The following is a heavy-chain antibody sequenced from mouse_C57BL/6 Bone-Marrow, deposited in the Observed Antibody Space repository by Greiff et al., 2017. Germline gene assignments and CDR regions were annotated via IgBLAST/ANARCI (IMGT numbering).Heavy chain of an antibody. CDR2: IDPETGGT. CDR1: GYTFTDYE. CDR3: TLIYYGYDEGVDY. J-gene: IGHJ2*01. D-gene: IGHD2-2*01. V-gene: IGHV1-15*01. Sequence: VHLVESGAELVRPGASVTLSCKASGYTFTDYEMHWVKQTPVHGLEWIGAIDPETGGTAYNQKFKGKAILTADKSSSTAYMELRSLTSEDSAVYYCTLIYYGYDEGVDYWGQGTTLTVSS.